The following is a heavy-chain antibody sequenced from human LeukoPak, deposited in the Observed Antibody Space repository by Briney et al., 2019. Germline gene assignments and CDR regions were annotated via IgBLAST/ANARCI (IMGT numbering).Heavy chain of an antibody. J-gene: IGHJ4*02. V-gene: IGHV3-74*01. CDR1: GFTFSSYW. Sequence: GGSLRLSCAASGFTFSSYWMYWVRQAPGKGLMWVSGIKSDGRNTRYADSVKGRFTISRDNAKNTLYLQMNSLRAEDTAVYYCAKGPIVAFDYWGQGTLVTVSS. CDR2: IKSDGRNT. D-gene: IGHD5-12*01. CDR3: AKGPIVAFDY.